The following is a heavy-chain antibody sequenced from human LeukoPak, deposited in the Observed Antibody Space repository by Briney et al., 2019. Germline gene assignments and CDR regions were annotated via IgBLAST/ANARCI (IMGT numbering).Heavy chain of an antibody. CDR2: INHSGST. Sequence: PSETLSLTCAVYGGSFSGYYWSWIRKPPAQGLEWIGEINHSGSTNYNPSLKRRVTISVDTSKNQFSLKLSSVTAADTAVYYCAREGYYYGSGSYDLTYYYYHYMDVWGKGTTVTISS. J-gene: IGHJ6*03. CDR1: GGSFSGYY. V-gene: IGHV4-34*01. CDR3: AREGYYYGSGSYDLTYYYYHYMDV. D-gene: IGHD3-10*01.